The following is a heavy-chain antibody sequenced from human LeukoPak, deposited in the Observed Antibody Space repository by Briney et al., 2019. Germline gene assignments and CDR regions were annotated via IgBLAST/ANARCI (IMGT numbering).Heavy chain of an antibody. CDR2: IYSGGTT. CDR1: GFTVSTSS. Sequence: GGSLRLSCAASGFTVSTSSMSWVRQAPGKGLEWVSVIYSGGTTYYADSVKGRFSISRDNSKNTLYLQMNSLRAEDTAVYYCARGLRYFDYWGQGTLVTVSS. J-gene: IGHJ4*02. CDR3: ARGLRYFDY. V-gene: IGHV3-66*01. D-gene: IGHD5/OR15-5a*01.